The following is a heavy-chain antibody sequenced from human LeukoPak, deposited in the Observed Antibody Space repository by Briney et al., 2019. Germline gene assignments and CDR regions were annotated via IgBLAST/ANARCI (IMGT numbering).Heavy chain of an antibody. J-gene: IGHJ4*02. Sequence: SCKASGGTFSSYGMHWVRQAPGKGLEWVAFIRYDGSNKYYADSVKGRFTISRDNSKNTLYLQMNSLRAEDTAVYYCAKPDDSSSWYYFDYWGQGTLVTVSS. CDR1: GGTFSSYG. CDR3: AKPDDSSSWYYFDY. D-gene: IGHD6-13*01. V-gene: IGHV3-30*02. CDR2: IRYDGSNK.